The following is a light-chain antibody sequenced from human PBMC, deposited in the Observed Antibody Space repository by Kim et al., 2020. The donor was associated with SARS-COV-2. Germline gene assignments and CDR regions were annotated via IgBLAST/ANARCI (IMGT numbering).Light chain of an antibody. V-gene: IGLV1-40*01. CDR3: QSYDTSLSGYV. CDR1: SSNIGAGYG. J-gene: IGLJ1*01. Sequence: QRVTISCIGRSSNIGAGYGVHWYQHVPGTAPKVLIFADTDRPSGVPDRFSGSKSGTSAVLVITGLQAEDEADYYCQSYDTSLSGYVFGSGTKVTVL. CDR2: ADT.